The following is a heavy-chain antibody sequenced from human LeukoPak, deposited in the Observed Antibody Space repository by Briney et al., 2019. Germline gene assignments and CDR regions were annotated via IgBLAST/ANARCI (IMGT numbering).Heavy chain of an antibody. J-gene: IGHJ4*02. Sequence: PGGSLRLSCAASGFTFSSYSMNWVRQAPGKGLEWVSSINSSSSYIYYADSVKGRFTISRDNDKNSLYLQMNSLRAEDTAVYYCARGLYDILTGYSPYLDNYWGQGTLVTVSS. D-gene: IGHD3-9*01. CDR2: INSSSSYI. V-gene: IGHV3-21*01. CDR1: GFTFSSYS. CDR3: ARGLYDILTGYSPYLDNY.